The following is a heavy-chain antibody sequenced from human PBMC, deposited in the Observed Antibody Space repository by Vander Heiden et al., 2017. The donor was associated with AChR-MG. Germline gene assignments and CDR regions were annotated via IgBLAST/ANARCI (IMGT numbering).Heavy chain of an antibody. V-gene: IGHV3-23*01. Sequence: EVQLLESGGGLVQPGGSLRLSCAASGFTFSSYAMSWVRQAPGKGLGWVSAISGSGGSTYYADSVKGRFTISRDNSKNTLYLQMNSLRAEDTAVYYCAKGPLWFVGFFDYWGQGTLVTVSS. CDR1: GFTFSSYA. D-gene: IGHD3-10*01. CDR3: AKGPLWFVGFFDY. CDR2: ISGSGGST. J-gene: IGHJ4*02.